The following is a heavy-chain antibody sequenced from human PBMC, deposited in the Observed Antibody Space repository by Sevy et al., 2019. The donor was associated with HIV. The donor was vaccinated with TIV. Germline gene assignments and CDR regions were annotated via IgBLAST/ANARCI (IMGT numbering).Heavy chain of an antibody. J-gene: IGHJ4*02. CDR2: ITVDSGDT. CDR3: VGGRVPSRGKYHFDY. CDR1: GYTSFAYD. Sequence: ASVKVSCRVSGYTSFAYDINWVRQAPGQGLEWVGRITVDSGDTNYARNLQDRLTLTADVSTSTVHMNLRRRTSGDTAMYYCVGGRVPSRGKYHFDYWARGTRVTVSS. V-gene: IGHV1-18*01. D-gene: IGHD1-26*01.